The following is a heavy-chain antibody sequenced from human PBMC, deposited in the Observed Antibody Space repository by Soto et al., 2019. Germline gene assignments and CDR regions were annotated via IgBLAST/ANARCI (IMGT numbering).Heavy chain of an antibody. J-gene: IGHJ4*02. V-gene: IGHV1-58*01. Sequence: EASVKVSCKSSGFTFTTSAVQWVRQARGQRLEWIGWIVVDSGNTNYAQKFQERVTITRDMSTSTVYMELSSLRSEDTAVYYCAADSVVRDNFDYWGQGTRVTVSS. CDR1: GFTFTTSA. CDR2: IVVDSGNT. CDR3: AADSVVRDNFDY. D-gene: IGHD3-22*01.